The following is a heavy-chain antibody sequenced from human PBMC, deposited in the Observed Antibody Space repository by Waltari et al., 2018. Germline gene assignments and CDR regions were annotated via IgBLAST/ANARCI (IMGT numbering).Heavy chain of an antibody. Sequence: QVQLVESGGGVVQPGRSLRLSCAASGFRFSRFGMIWVRQAPGKGLEWVAVIWHDGSNEYYVDSVKGRFTISRDNSKNTLYLQMNSLRAEDSAVYYCASQSTTLFDYWGQGTLVTVSS. CDR1: GFRFSRFG. D-gene: IGHD2-15*01. J-gene: IGHJ4*02. CDR3: ASQSTTLFDY. CDR2: IWHDGSNE. V-gene: IGHV3-33*01.